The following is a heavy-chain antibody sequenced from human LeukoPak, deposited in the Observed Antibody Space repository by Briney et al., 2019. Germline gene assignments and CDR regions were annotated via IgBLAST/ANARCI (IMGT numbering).Heavy chain of an antibody. CDR1: GFTFSSYA. Sequence: PGRSLRLSCAASGFTFSSYAMHWVRQAPGKGLEWVAVISYDGSNKYYADSVKGRFTISRDNSKNTLYLQMNSLRAEDTAVYYCARDAYGDYCFDYRGQGTLVTVSS. D-gene: IGHD4-17*01. CDR2: ISYDGSNK. CDR3: ARDAYGDYCFDY. J-gene: IGHJ4*02. V-gene: IGHV3-30-3*01.